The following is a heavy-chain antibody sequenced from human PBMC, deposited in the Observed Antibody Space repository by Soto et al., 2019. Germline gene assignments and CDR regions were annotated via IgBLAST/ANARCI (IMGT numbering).Heavy chain of an antibody. CDR3: ARGVITMVRGVIKAYYHYGMDV. D-gene: IGHD3-10*01. CDR2: INHSGST. CDR1: GGSFSGYY. Sequence: SETLSLTCAVYGGSFSGYYWSWIRQPPGKGLEWIGEINHSGSTNYNPSLKSRVTISVDTSKNQFSLKLSSVTAADTAVYYCARGVITMVRGVIKAYYHYGMDVWGQGTTVTVSS. V-gene: IGHV4-34*01. J-gene: IGHJ6*02.